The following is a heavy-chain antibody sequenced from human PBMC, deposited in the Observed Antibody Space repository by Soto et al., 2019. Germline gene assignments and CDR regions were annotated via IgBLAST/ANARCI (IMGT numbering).Heavy chain of an antibody. J-gene: IGHJ4*02. CDR2: ISWNSGSI. CDR3: ARHSIVVVPAAMRAGAGVFDY. D-gene: IGHD2-2*01. CDR1: GFTFDDYA. Sequence: GGSLRLSCAASGFTFDDYAMHWVRQAPGKGLEWVSGISWNSGSIGYADSVKGRFTISRDNAKNSLYLQMNSLRAEDTALYYCARHSIVVVPAAMRAGAGVFDYWGQGTLVTVS. V-gene: IGHV3-9*01.